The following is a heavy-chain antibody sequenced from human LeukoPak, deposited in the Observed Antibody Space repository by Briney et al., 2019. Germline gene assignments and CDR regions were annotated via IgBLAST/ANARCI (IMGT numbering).Heavy chain of an antibody. CDR3: AKDVSLGFCSGGSCYVHFDY. V-gene: IGHV3-9*03. D-gene: IGHD2-15*01. J-gene: IGHJ4*02. CDR2: ISWNSGSI. Sequence: LSLTCTVSGGSISGGSYYWSWIRQPPGKGLEWVSGISWNSGSIGYVDSVKGRFTISRDNAKNSLYLQMDSLRAEDMALYYCAKDVSLGFCSGGSCYVHFDYWGQGTLVTVSS. CDR1: GGSISGGSYY.